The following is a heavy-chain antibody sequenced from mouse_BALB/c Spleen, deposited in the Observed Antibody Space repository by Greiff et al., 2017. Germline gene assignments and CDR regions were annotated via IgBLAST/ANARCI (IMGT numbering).Heavy chain of an antibody. J-gene: IGHJ3*01. CDR3: DGGFAY. CDR2: INPSTGYT. CDR1: GYTFTSYW. V-gene: IGHV1-7*01. Sequence: QVQLKESGAELAKPGASVKMSCKASGYTFTSYWMHWVKQRPGQGLEWIGYINPSTGYTEYNQKFKDKATLTADKSSSTAYMQLSSLTSEDSAVYYCDGGFAYWGQGTLVTVSA.